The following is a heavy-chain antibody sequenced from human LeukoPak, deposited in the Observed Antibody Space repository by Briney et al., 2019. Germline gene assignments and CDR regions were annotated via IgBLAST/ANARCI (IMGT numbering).Heavy chain of an antibody. V-gene: IGHV3-23*01. D-gene: IGHD3-10*01. CDR3: AKGHLWFGELYY. CDR2: ISGSGGST. Sequence: SGGSLRLSCAASGFTFSSYAMSWVRQAPGKGLEWVSAISGSGGSTYYADSVKGRFTISRDNSKNTLYLQMNSLRAEDTAVYYCAKGHLWFGELYYWGQGTLVTVSS. J-gene: IGHJ4*02. CDR1: GFTFSSYA.